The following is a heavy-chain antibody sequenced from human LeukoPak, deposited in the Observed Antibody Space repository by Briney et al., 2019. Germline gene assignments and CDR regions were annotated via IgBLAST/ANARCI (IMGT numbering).Heavy chain of an antibody. CDR1: GFTFSSYA. V-gene: IGHV3-30-3*01. CDR2: ISYDGSNK. J-gene: IGHJ4*02. CDR3: AREGAAAGTDFDY. Sequence: GGSLRLSCAASGFTFSSYAMHWVRQAPGKGLEWVAVISYDGSNKYYADSVKGRFTISRDNSKNTLYLQMNSLRAEDTAVYYCAREGAAAGTDFDYWGQGTLVTVSS. D-gene: IGHD6-13*01.